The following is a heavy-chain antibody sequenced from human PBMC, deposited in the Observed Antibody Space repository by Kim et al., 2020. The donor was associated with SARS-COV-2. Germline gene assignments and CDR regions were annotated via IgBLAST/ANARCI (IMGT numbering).Heavy chain of an antibody. CDR2: IYYSGST. Sequence: SETLSLTCTVSGGSISSYYWSWIRQPPGKGLEWIGYIYYSGSTNYNPSLKSRITISVDTSKNQFSLKLSSVTAADTAVYYCARHFSPTVPAVLWGQGTLVTVSS. D-gene: IGHD3-3*01. V-gene: IGHV4-59*08. CDR3: ARHFSPTVPAVL. J-gene: IGHJ4*02. CDR1: GGSISSYY.